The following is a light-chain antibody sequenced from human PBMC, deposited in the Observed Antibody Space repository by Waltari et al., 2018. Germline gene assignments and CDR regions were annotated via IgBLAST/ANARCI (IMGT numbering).Light chain of an antibody. V-gene: IGKV1-8*01. CDR1: QGISSY. J-gene: IGKJ1*01. CDR2: AAS. CDR3: QQYYSYPRT. Sequence: AIRITQSPSSLSASTGDRVTLTCRASQGISSYLAWYQQKPGKAPKLLIYAASTLQSGVPSRFSGSGSGTDFTLTISSLQSEDVATYYCQQYYSYPRTFGQGTKVEIK.